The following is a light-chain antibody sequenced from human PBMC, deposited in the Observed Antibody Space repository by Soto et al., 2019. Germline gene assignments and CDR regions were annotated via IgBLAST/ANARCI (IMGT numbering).Light chain of an antibody. CDR1: QNIGVY. CDR3: HQTAANPWT. CDR2: AAS. V-gene: IGKV1-39*01. Sequence: DIQMTQSPSSLSASVGDRVTITCRASQNIGVYLNWYQKKPGKAPKLLIHAASSLHSGVPSAFSGSGSGTDFALTTSSLQPEDFATYYCHQTAANPWTFAQGTKVDIK. J-gene: IGKJ1*01.